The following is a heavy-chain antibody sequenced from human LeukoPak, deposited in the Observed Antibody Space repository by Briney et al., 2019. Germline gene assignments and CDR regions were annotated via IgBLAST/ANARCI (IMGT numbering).Heavy chain of an antibody. V-gene: IGHV1-18*04. CDR3: ARNTHYDIGQLDY. J-gene: IGHJ4*02. D-gene: IGHD3-9*01. CDR2: ISAYNGNT. Sequence: ASVKVSCKASGYTFTGYYMHWVRQAPGQGLEWMGWISAYNGNTNYAQKLQGRVTMTTDTSTSTAYMELRSLRSDDTAVYYCARNTHYDIGQLDYWGQGTLVTVSS. CDR1: GYTFTGYY.